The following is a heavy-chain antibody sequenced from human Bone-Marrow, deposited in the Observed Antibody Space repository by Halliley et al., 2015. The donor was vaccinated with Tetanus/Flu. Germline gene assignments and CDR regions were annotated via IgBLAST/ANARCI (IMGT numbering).Heavy chain of an antibody. CDR3: ARGLGVSVNFHSPIFDY. V-gene: IGHV3-7*01. Sequence: SLRLSCAASGFTFTNFWVAWVRQAPGKGLEWVANINQDGSEKYFVDSVKGRFSISRDNARNSMYLQMNSLRAEDTALYYCARGLGVSVNFHSPIFDYWGQGTLVTVSS. CDR2: INQDGSEK. D-gene: IGHD3-9*01. J-gene: IGHJ4*02. CDR1: GFTFTNFW.